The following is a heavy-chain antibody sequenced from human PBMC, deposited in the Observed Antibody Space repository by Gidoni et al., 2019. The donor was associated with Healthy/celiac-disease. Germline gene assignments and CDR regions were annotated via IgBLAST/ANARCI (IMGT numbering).Heavy chain of an antibody. CDR2: ISWNSGSI. J-gene: IGHJ4*02. V-gene: IGHV3-9*01. Sequence: EVQLVESGGGLVQPVSSLRLSCAASGFTFDDYAMHWVRQAPGKGLEWVSGISWNSGSIGYADSVKGRFTISRDNAKNSLYLQMNSLRAEDTALYYCAKDWTTRGSYFGSGVDYWGQGTLVTVSS. CDR3: AKDWTTRGSYFGSGVDY. CDR1: GFTFDDYA. D-gene: IGHD1-26*01.